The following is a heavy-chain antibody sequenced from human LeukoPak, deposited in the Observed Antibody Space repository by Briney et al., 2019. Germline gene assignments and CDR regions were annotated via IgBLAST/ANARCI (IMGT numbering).Heavy chain of an antibody. Sequence: GGSLRLSCAVSGFTFSNYNMNWVRQAPGKGLEWVSYISSSSSTIYYADSVKGRFTISRDNAKNSLYLQMNSLRAEDTAVYYCARLVDTAMGDFDYWGQGTLVTVSS. V-gene: IGHV3-48*01. CDR2: ISSSSSTI. CDR1: GFTFSNYN. J-gene: IGHJ4*02. CDR3: ARLVDTAMGDFDY. D-gene: IGHD5-18*01.